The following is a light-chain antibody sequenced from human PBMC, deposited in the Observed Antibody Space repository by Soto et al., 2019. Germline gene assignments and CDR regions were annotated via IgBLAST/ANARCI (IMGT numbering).Light chain of an antibody. Sequence: EVVLTQSPATLSLSPGERAILSCRASQSVEKYLVWYQQKPGQAPRLLIYDTSNRATGIPARFSGSGSETEFTLTISSTEPEDFAVYYCQQRKHWPPLTFGGGTKVKLK. CDR2: DTS. CDR1: QSVEKY. V-gene: IGKV3-11*01. CDR3: QQRKHWPPLT. J-gene: IGKJ4*01.